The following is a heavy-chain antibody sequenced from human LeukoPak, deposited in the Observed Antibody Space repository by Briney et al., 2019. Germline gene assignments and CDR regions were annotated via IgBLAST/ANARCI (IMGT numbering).Heavy chain of an antibody. Sequence: PSETLSLTCTVSGGSISSSSYYWGWIRQPPGKGLEWIGSIFYSGNTYYNASLKSRVIISVDTSKNHFSLKLSSVTSADTAVYYCARRSSGGGLFDYWGQGTLVTVSS. D-gene: IGHD6-19*01. V-gene: IGHV4-39*02. J-gene: IGHJ4*02. CDR3: ARRSSGGGLFDY. CDR2: IFYSGNT. CDR1: GGSISSSSYY.